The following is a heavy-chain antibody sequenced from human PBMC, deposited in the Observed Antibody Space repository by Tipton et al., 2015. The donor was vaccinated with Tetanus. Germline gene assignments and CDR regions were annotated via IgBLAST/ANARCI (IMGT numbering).Heavy chain of an antibody. J-gene: IGHJ4*02. D-gene: IGHD6-6*01. V-gene: IGHV3-48*01. CDR3: AKSEARLGTSSSLD. Sequence: SLRLSCTTSGFTFSSYSMNWFRQAPGKGLEWVSYIGATGAIYYADSVKVRFTISRDNAKNSLYLQMNSLRADDTAVYFCAKSEARLGTSSSLDWGQGTLVTVSS. CDR2: IGATGAI. CDR1: GFTFSSYS.